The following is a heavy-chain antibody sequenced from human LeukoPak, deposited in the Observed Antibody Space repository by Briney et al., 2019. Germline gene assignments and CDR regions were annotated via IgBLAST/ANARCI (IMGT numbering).Heavy chain of an antibody. Sequence: GGSLRLSCAAPGFTFSSYWMSWVRQAPGKGLEWVANIKQDGSEKYYVDSVKGRFTISRDNAKNSLYLQMNSLRAEDTAVYHCARGSWLRRDRRYYFDYWGQGTLVTVSS. J-gene: IGHJ4*02. D-gene: IGHD5-12*01. CDR2: IKQDGSEK. V-gene: IGHV3-7*01. CDR3: ARGSWLRRDRRYYFDY. CDR1: GFTFSSYW.